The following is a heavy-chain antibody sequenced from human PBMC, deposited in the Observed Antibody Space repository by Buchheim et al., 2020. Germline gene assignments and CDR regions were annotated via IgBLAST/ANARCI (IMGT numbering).Heavy chain of an antibody. Sequence: QVQPVESGGGVVQPGRSLRLSCAAPGFTFSSYAMHWVRQAPGKGLEWVGVISYDGSNKYYADSVKGRFTISRDNSKNTLYLQMNSLRAEDTAVYYCARDYYDSSGAIDYWGQGTL. CDR3: ARDYYDSSGAIDY. CDR1: GFTFSSYA. D-gene: IGHD3-22*01. V-gene: IGHV3-30*04. J-gene: IGHJ4*02. CDR2: ISYDGSNK.